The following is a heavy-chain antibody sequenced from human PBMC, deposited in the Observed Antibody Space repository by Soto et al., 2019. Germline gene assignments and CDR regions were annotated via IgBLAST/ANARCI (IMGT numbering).Heavy chain of an antibody. Sequence: PGESLKISCKASGYDFNNYWIGWVRQLPGKGLEWMGIIYPGDSDTRYSAAFRGQVTISADKSISTVHLQWSSLKASDTAMYYCARLNWDKPIPRGGPGWHFQHWGQGTLVTVSS. D-gene: IGHD2-2*02. J-gene: IGHJ1*01. CDR1: GYDFNNYW. CDR2: IYPGDSDT. V-gene: IGHV5-51*01. CDR3: ARLNWDKPIPRGGPGWHFQH.